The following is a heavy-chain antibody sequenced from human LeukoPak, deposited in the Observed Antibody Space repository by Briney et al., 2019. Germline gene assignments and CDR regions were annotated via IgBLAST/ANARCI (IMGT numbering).Heavy chain of an antibody. D-gene: IGHD3-22*01. CDR2: IDQDGTDK. Sequence: GGSLRLSCAASGFTFSGRWMSWLRQAPGKGLEWVANIDQDGTDKYYVDSVKGRFTISRDNAKNSLYLQMNSLRAEDTAVYYCARDFRARTNYDSNPYGYWGQGALVTVSS. V-gene: IGHV3-7*03. J-gene: IGHJ4*02. CDR3: ARDFRARTNYDSNPYGY. CDR1: GFTFSGRW.